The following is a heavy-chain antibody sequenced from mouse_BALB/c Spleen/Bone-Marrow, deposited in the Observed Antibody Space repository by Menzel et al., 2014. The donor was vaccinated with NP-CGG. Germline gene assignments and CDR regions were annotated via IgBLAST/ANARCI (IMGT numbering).Heavy chain of an antibody. J-gene: IGHJ4*01. CDR1: GYAFTDYN. D-gene: IGHD2-3*01. V-gene: IGHV1S135*01. CDR3: ARLGDGYYDALDY. CDR2: IDLYNGGT. Sequence: VQLQQSGPELVKPGASVKVSCKASGYAFTDYNIYWVKQRHGKSLEWIGYIDLYNGGTSYNQKFKGKATLTVDKSSSTAYMRLNSLTSEDSAVYYCARLGDGYYDALDYWGQGTSVTVSS.